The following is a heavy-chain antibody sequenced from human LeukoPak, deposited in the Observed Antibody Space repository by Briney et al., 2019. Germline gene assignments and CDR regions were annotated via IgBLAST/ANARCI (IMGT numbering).Heavy chain of an antibody. CDR2: ISSSGSTI. CDR3: ASGIAVAANWFDP. CDR1: GFTCSSYE. D-gene: IGHD6-19*01. V-gene: IGHV3-48*03. Sequence: GGSLRLSCAASGFTCSSYEMNWVRQAPGKGLEWVSYISSSGSTIYYADSVKGRFTISRDNAKNSLYLQMNSLRAEDTAVYYCASGIAVAANWFDPWGQGTLVTVSS. J-gene: IGHJ5*02.